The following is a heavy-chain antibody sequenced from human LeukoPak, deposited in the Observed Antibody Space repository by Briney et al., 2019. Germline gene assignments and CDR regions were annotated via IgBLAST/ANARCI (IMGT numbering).Heavy chain of an antibody. CDR2: ISWNSGSI. D-gene: IGHD1-1*01. CDR3: AKGWNSHDY. Sequence: GGSLRLSCAASGFTFDDYAMHWVRQAPGKGLEWASGISWNSGSIGYADSVKGRFTISRDNAKNSLYLQMNSLRAEDTALYYCAKGWNSHDYWGQGTLVTVSS. J-gene: IGHJ4*02. CDR1: GFTFDDYA. V-gene: IGHV3-9*01.